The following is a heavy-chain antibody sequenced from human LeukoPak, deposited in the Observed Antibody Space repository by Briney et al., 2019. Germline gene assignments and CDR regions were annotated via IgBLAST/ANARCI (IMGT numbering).Heavy chain of an antibody. J-gene: IGHJ4*02. CDR1: GGTFSSYA. D-gene: IGHD6-19*01. CDR3: ARGRWGSGWYFYY. Sequence: ASVKVSCKASGGTFSSYAISWVRQAPGQGLEWMGGIIPIFGSANYAQKFQGRVTITTDESTSTAYMELSSLRSEDTAVYYCARGRWGSGWYFYYWGQGTLVTVSS. V-gene: IGHV1-69*05. CDR2: IIPIFGSA.